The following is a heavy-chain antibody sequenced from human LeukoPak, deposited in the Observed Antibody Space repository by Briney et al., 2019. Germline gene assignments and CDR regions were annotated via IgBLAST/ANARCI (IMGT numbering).Heavy chain of an antibody. V-gene: IGHV3-64*01. CDR2: ISSNGGST. D-gene: IGHD5-24*01. Sequence: GGSLRLSCAASGFTFSSYAMHWVRQAPGKGLEYVSAISSNGGSTYYANSVKGRFTISRDNPKNLLFLQINSLRVEDTAVYYCARETPRRGETRDGYRWGQGTLVTVSS. J-gene: IGHJ5*02. CDR3: ARETPRRGETRDGYR. CDR1: GFTFSSYA.